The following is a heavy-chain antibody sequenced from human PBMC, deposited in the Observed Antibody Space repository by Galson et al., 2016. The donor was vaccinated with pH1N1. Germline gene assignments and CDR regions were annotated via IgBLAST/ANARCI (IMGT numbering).Heavy chain of an antibody. CDR3: AREVGGRSSY. V-gene: IGHV3-7*01. CDR1: GFDFNNYW. D-gene: IGHD6-19*01. CDR2: IKEDGSEK. J-gene: IGHJ4*02. Sequence: SLRLSCAASGFDFNNYWMNWVRQAPGKGLEWVASIKEDGSEKLYGDPVKGRFTISRDNAKNSLYLQMNSLRVEDTSVYFCAREVGGRSSYWGQGALVTASS.